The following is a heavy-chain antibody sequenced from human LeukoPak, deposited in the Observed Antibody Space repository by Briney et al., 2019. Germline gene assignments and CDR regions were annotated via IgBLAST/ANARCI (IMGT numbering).Heavy chain of an antibody. D-gene: IGHD3-3*01. Sequence: SETLSLTCTVSGGSISRYYWSWIRQPPGKGLEWIGYIYTSGSTNYNPSLKSRVTISVDTSKNQFSLKLSSVTAADTAVYYCARHSRFLEWLSYYYMDVWGKGTTVTVSS. CDR2: IYTSGST. J-gene: IGHJ6*03. CDR3: ARHSRFLEWLSYYYMDV. CDR1: GGSISRYY. V-gene: IGHV4-4*09.